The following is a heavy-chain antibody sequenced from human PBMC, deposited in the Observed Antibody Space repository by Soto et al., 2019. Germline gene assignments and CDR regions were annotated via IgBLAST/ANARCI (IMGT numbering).Heavy chain of an antibody. Sequence: SETLSLTCAVYGGSFSAYYWTWIRQPPGKGLEWIGEINHSGSTNYSPSLKSRLTISLDTSKNQFSLKLSYVTAADAAVYYCARAGDGSSSYFDYWGQGTLVTVSS. J-gene: IGHJ4*02. CDR3: ARAGDGSSSYFDY. CDR2: INHSGST. CDR1: GGSFSAYY. D-gene: IGHD6-6*01. V-gene: IGHV4-34*01.